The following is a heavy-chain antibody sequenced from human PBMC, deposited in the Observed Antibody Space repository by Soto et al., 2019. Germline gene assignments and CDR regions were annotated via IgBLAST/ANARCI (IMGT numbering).Heavy chain of an antibody. D-gene: IGHD6-19*01. Sequence: ASVKVSCKASGYTFTAYYLHWVRQAPGQGLEWMGWINPNSGVTNYAQKFQDRVTMTRDTSISTAYMELDRLKSDDTAVYYCARDVAVANMRDNWGQGTLVTVSS. J-gene: IGHJ4*02. V-gene: IGHV1-2*02. CDR2: INPNSGVT. CDR1: GYTFTAYY. CDR3: ARDVAVANMRDN.